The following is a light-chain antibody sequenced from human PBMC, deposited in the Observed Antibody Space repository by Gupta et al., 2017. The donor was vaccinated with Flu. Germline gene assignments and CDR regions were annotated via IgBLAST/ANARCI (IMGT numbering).Light chain of an antibody. CDR3: QHSGTSLYT. V-gene: IGKV3-20*01. Sequence: DSTTLSVRSSNSISSDYLAWYQQIPGQAPRLLIYSASTRATGIPDRFSGSGSVTDFTLTISGLEPEDLAVYFCQHSGTSLYTFGQGTKLEI. CDR2: SAS. CDR1: NSISSDY. J-gene: IGKJ2*01.